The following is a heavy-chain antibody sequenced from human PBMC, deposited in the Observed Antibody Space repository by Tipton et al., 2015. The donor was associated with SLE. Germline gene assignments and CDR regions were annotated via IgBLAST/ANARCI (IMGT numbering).Heavy chain of an antibody. CDR1: GGSFSGYY. Sequence: TLSLTCAVYGGSFSGYYWSWIRQPPGKGLEWIGEINHSESTNYNPSLKSRVTISVDTSKNQFSLKLSSVTAADTAVYYCASGYYDSSGAFDIWGQGTVVTVSS. CDR2: INHSEST. V-gene: IGHV4-34*01. J-gene: IGHJ3*02. CDR3: ASGYYDSSGAFDI. D-gene: IGHD3-22*01.